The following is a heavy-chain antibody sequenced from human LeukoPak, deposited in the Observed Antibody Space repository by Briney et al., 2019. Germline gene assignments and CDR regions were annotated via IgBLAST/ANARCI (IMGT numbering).Heavy chain of an antibody. D-gene: IGHD2-2*01. CDR3: ARASLYCSSTSCYVGVDYYYGMDV. CDR1: GYTFTSYA. J-gene: IGHJ6*02. Sequence: ASVKVSCKASGYTFTSYAMNWVRQAPGQGLEWMGWINTNTGSPTYAQGFTGRFVFSLDTSVSTAYLQISSLKAEDTAVYYCARASLYCSSTSCYVGVDYYYGMDVWGQGTTVTVSS. V-gene: IGHV7-4-1*02. CDR2: INTNTGSP.